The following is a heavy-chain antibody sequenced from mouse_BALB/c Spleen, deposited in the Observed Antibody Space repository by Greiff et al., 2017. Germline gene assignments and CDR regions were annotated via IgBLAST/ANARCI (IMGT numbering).Heavy chain of an antibody. CDR2: ISSGGGST. J-gene: IGHJ3*01. V-gene: IGHV5-12-1*01. CDR3: ARHYGNYEGAWFAY. D-gene: IGHD2-1*01. CDR1: GFAFSSYD. Sequence: EVKLVESGGGLVKPGGSLKLSCAASGFAFSSYDMSWVRQTPEKRLEWVAYISSGGGSTYYPDTVKGRFTISRDNAKNTLYLQMSSLKSEDTAMYYCARHYGNYEGAWFAYWGQGTLVTVSA.